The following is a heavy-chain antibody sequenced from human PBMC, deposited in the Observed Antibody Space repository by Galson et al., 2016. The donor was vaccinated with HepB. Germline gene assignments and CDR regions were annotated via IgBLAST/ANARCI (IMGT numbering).Heavy chain of an antibody. CDR2: ISNDGSYK. V-gene: IGHV3-30*04. D-gene: IGHD3-22*01. CDR3: ARGSQAENDGYVYYYYDLDV. CDR1: GMTFSSHA. Sequence: SLRLSCAASGMTFSSHAMHWVRQAPGKGLEWVAIISNDGSYKFYADSVKGRVTISRDNSNNTLYLQMTSLRAEDTAVYYCARGSQAENDGYVYYYYDLDVWGQGTTVTVSS. J-gene: IGHJ6*02.